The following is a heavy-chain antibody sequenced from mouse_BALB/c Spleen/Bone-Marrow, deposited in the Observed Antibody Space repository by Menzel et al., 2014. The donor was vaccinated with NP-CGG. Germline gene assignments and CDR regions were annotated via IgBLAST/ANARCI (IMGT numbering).Heavy chain of an antibody. CDR3: ARFDGYDVGFAY. V-gene: IGHV1S22*01. CDR1: GYTFTSYW. J-gene: IGHJ3*01. D-gene: IGHD2-2*01. Sequence: LQQSGSELVRPGASVKLSCKASGYTFTSYWMHWVKQRPGQGLEWIGNIYPGSGTAKYDEKFKNKATLTVDTSSSTAYMQLSSLTSEGSAVYYCARFDGYDVGFAYWGQGTLVTVS. CDR2: IYPGSGTA.